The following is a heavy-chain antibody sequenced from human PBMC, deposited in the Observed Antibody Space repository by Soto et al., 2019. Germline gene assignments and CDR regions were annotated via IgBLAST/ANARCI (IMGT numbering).Heavy chain of an antibody. D-gene: IGHD4-17*01. V-gene: IGHV3-30*18. CDR3: AKNEVGCGYGDECFDY. Sequence: QVQLVESGGGVVQPGKSLRLSCAASGFTFSGFGMHWLRQAPGKGLEGVALVTNDGGTKYYEDSVKGRFTISRDNSKNALYLEMNSLRAEDTAVYYCAKNEVGCGYGDECFDYRGQGGLVSVSS. J-gene: IGHJ4*02. CDR1: GFTFSGFG. CDR2: VTNDGGTK.